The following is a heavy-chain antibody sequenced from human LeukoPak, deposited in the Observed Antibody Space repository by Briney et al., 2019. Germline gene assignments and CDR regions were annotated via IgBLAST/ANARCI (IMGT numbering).Heavy chain of an antibody. V-gene: IGHV1-2*02. CDR3: ARTRPIVVVINRYNWFDP. CDR2: INPNSGGT. CDR1: GYTFTGYY. Sequence: GASVKVSCEASGYTFTGYYMHWVRQAPGQGLEGMGWINPNSGGTNYAQKFQGRVTMTRDTSISTAYMELSRLRSDHTAVYYCARTRPIVVVINRYNWFDPWGQGTLVTVSS. D-gene: IGHD3-22*01. J-gene: IGHJ5*02.